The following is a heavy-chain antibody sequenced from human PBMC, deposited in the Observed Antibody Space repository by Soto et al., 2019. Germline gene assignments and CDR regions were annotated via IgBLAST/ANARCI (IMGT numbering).Heavy chain of an antibody. CDR3: ARGEQYSGRIFDY. D-gene: IGHD1-26*01. Sequence: QTLSLTCAITGDSVSSNSAGWSWVRQSPSRGLEWLGRTYYRSKWYYEYAVSVRGRITINSDTSKNQYSLQLNSVTPEDTAVYFCARGEQYSGRIFDYWGQGTLVTVSS. V-gene: IGHV6-1*01. CDR1: GDSVSSNSAG. CDR2: TYYRSKWYY. J-gene: IGHJ4*01.